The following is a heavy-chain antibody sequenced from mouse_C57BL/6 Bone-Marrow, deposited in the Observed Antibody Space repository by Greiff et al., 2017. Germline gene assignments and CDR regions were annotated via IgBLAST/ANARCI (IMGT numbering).Heavy chain of an antibody. J-gene: IGHJ4*01. Sequence: QVQLQQSGAELVRPGTSVKMSCKASGYTFTNYWIGWAKQRPGHGLEWIGDIYPGGGYTNYNEKFKGKATLTADKSSSTAYMQFSSLTSEDSAIYYCAGIYDGYGDYAMDYWGQGTSVTVSS. CDR1: GYTFTNYW. V-gene: IGHV1-63*01. CDR3: AGIYDGYGDYAMDY. D-gene: IGHD2-3*01. CDR2: IYPGGGYT.